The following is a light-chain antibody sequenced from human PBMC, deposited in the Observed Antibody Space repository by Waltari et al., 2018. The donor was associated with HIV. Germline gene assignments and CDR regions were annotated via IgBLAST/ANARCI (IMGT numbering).Light chain of an antibody. CDR1: QRVGSY. V-gene: IGKV3-11*01. Sequence: EIVLTQSPAPLSLSPGDIATLSCRASQRVGSYLAWYQHKPGQAPRLLIYDASNRATGIPARFSGSGSGTDFTLTISSLEPEDLAVYYCQQRTNWPPYSFGQGTKLEIK. J-gene: IGKJ2*03. CDR2: DAS. CDR3: QQRTNWPPYS.